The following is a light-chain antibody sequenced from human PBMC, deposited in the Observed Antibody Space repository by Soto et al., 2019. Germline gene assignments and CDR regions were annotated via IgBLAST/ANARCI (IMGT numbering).Light chain of an antibody. CDR1: QSISTY. V-gene: IGKV1-39*01. CDR3: QQIHSTPRP. CDR2: AAS. Sequence: DTRMTQSPSSLAASLGARVTITCRARQSISTYLNWYQQKPGKAQKPLIYAASSLQSGVPPRFGGSGTGTDFTLTISSLQPEDCATYYCQQIHSTPRPLDQGTKLELK. J-gene: IGKJ2*01.